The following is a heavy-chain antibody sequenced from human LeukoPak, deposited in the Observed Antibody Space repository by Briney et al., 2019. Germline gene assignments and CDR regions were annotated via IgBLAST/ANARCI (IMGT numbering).Heavy chain of an antibody. D-gene: IGHD4-17*01. J-gene: IGHJ5*02. V-gene: IGHV4-59*12. CDR3: ARQGVGNGDKGWFDP. Sequence: PAETLSLTCTVSGGSISRYYWSWIQQPPGKGREWIGYIYYSGSTNYNPSLKGRITISVETSKNQFSLKLSSVTAADTAVYSGARQGVGNGDKGWFDPWGQGTLVTVSS. CDR2: IYYSGST. CDR1: GGSISRYY.